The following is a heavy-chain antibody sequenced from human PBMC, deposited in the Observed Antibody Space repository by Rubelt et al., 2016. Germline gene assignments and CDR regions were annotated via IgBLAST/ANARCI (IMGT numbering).Heavy chain of an antibody. CDR2: IYYSGST. CDR3: ARQVRVLYYSDY. V-gene: IGHV4-59*08. CDR1: GGSISGYY. Sequence: QVQLQESGPGLVKPSETLSLTCTVSGGSISGYYWSWIRQSPEKGLEWIGYIYYSGSTNYNPPLKSRVTISLDTSKNQFSLRLSSVTAADTAVYYCARQVRVLYYSDYWGQGTLVTVSS. J-gene: IGHJ4*02.